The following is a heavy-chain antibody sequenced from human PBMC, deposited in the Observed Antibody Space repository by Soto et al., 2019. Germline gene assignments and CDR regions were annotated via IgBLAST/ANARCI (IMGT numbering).Heavy chain of an antibody. J-gene: IGHJ5*02. CDR3: ARATHYHKVNWLDL. V-gene: IGHV4-31*03. Sequence: SETLSLTCTVSSGSLSSGGYYWNWIRQHPVKGLEWIGYIYFTGITYSTPSLKSRVTLSVDTSKSQFSLELRSVTAADTAIYSCARATHYHKVNWLDLWGPGVLVTVSS. D-gene: IGHD3-22*01. CDR2: IYFTGIT. CDR1: SGSLSSGGYY.